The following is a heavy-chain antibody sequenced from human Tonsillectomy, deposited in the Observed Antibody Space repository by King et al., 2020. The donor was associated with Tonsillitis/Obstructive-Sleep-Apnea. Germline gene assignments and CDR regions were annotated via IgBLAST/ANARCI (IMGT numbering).Heavy chain of an antibody. CDR1: GFTFTSSA. CDR3: AAADRGGSAGEAGAFDI. D-gene: IGHD3-16*01. CDR2: IVVGSGNT. Sequence: HTQLVQSGPEVKKPGTSVKVSCKASGFTFTSSAVQWVRQARGQRLEWIGWIVVGSGNTNYAQKFQERVTITRDMSTSTAYLELSSLRSEDTAVYYCAAADRGGSAGEAGAFDIWGQGTMVTVSS. J-gene: IGHJ3*02. V-gene: IGHV1-58*01.